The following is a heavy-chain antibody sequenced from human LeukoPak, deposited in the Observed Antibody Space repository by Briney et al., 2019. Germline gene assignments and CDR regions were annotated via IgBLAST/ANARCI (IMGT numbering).Heavy chain of an antibody. J-gene: IGHJ4*02. V-gene: IGHV1-2*02. Sequence: ASVKVSCKASGYTFTGYYMHWVRQARGQGLEWMGWINPNSGGTNFAQKFQGRVTMTRDTSISTAYMELSRLRSDDTAVYYCARPYSSGWTTGYWGQGTLVTVSS. D-gene: IGHD6-19*01. CDR2: INPNSGGT. CDR1: GYTFTGYY. CDR3: ARPYSSGWTTGY.